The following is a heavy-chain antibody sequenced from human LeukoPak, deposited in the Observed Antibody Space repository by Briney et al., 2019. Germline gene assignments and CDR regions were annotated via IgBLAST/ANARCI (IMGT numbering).Heavy chain of an antibody. CDR3: ARSPTYQRYNWFDP. CDR2: IIPIFGTA. D-gene: IGHD2-2*01. V-gene: IGHV1-69*05. Sequence: ASVKVSCKASGGTFSSYAISWVRQAPGQGLEWMGRIIPIFGTANYAQKFQGRVTITTDESTSTAYMELSSLRSEDTAVYYCARSPTYQRYNWFDPWGQGTLVTVSS. J-gene: IGHJ5*02. CDR1: GGTFSSYA.